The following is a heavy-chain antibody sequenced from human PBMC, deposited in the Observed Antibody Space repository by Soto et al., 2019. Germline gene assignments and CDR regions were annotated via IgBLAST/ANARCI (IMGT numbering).Heavy chain of an antibody. CDR1: GFSFSDYY. D-gene: IGHD2-2*01. CDR2: ISSSGSTM. Sequence: PGGSLRLSCAASGFSFSDYYMSWIRQAPGKGLEWVSYISSSGSTMYYADSVKGRFTISRDNAKNSLYLQMNSLRAEDTAVYYCARDSRTSTWIYYYYGMDVWGQGTTVTVSS. J-gene: IGHJ6*02. V-gene: IGHV3-11*01. CDR3: ARDSRTSTWIYYYYGMDV.